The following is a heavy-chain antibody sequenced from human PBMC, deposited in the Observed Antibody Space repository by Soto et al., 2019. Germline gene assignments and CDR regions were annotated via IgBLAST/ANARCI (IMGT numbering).Heavy chain of an antibody. J-gene: IGHJ5*02. V-gene: IGHV3-23*01. Sequence: EVQLLESGGGLVQPGGSLRLSCAASGFTFSSYAMSWVRQAPGKGLEWVSAISGSGGSTSYADSVKGRFTISRDNSKNTLYLQMNSLRAEDTAVYYCAKALTFGVVINWFDPWGQGTLVTVSS. CDR3: AKALTFGVVINWFDP. CDR1: GFTFSSYA. CDR2: ISGSGGST. D-gene: IGHD3-3*01.